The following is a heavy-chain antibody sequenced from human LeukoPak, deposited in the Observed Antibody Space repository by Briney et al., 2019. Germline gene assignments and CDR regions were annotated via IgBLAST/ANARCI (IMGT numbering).Heavy chain of an antibody. V-gene: IGHV3-7*01. CDR1: GLTFSSYW. CDR3: ARDRSVAGYDY. CDR2: IKEDGSET. D-gene: IGHD6-19*01. J-gene: IGHJ4*02. Sequence: PGGSLRLSCAASGLTFSSYWMSWVRQAPGKGLEWVANIKEDGSETYFVDSVKGRFTISRDNAKNSLYLQMNSLRAEDTAVYYCARDRSVAGYDYWGQGTLVTVSS.